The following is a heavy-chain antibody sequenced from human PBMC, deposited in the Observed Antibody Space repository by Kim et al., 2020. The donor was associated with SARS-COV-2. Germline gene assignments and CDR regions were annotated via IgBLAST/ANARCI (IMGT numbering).Heavy chain of an antibody. CDR1: GYTFTSYD. CDR2: MNPNSGNT. J-gene: IGHJ6*02. CDR3: ARGPTSYYDILTALGSVSLYYYGMDV. Sequence: ASVKVSCKASGYTFTSYDINWVRQATGQGLEWMGWMNPNSGNTGYAQKFQGRVTMTRNTSISTAYMELSSLRSEDTAVYYCARGPTSYYDILTALGSVSLYYYGMDVWGQGTTVTVSS. D-gene: IGHD3-9*01. V-gene: IGHV1-8*01.